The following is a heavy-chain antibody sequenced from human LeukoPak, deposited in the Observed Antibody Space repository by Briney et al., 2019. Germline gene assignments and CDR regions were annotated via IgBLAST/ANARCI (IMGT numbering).Heavy chain of an antibody. V-gene: IGHV3-30-3*01. CDR3: ARDRSNCFDP. J-gene: IGHJ5*02. CDR1: GFTFDRYG. CDR2: ISYDGSDK. Sequence: PGRSLRLSCAASGFTFDRYGMHWVRQAPGKGLEWVAVISYDGSDKYYVDSVKGRLIISRDISKNTLYLQMNSLRVEDTAVYYCARDRSNCFDPWGQGTLVTVSS.